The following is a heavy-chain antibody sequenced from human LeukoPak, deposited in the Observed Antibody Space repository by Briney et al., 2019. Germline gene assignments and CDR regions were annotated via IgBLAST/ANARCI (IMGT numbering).Heavy chain of an antibody. D-gene: IGHD5-18*01. CDR2: ISAYNGNT. CDR3: ARVAWSHPDTAMDY. Sequence: GASVKVSCKASGYTFTRYGISWVRQAPGQGLEWMGWISAYNGNTNYAQKLQGRVIMTTDTSTSTAYMELRSLRSDDTAVYYCARVAWSHPDTAMDYWGQGTLVTVSS. V-gene: IGHV1-18*01. CDR1: GYTFTRYG. J-gene: IGHJ4*02.